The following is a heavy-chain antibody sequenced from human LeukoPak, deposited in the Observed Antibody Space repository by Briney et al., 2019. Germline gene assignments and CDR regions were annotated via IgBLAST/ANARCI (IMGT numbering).Heavy chain of an antibody. D-gene: IGHD2-15*01. CDR2: INPSGGST. CDR3: ARVVPYYCSGGSCSFYGMDV. V-gene: IGHV1-46*01. Sequence: GASVKVSRKASGYTFTNYYMHWVRQAPGQGLEWMGIINPSGGSTSYAQRFQGRVTMTRDTSTSTVYMELSSLRSEDTAVYYCARVVPYYCSGGSCSFYGMDVWGQGTTVTVSS. J-gene: IGHJ6*02. CDR1: GYTFTNYY.